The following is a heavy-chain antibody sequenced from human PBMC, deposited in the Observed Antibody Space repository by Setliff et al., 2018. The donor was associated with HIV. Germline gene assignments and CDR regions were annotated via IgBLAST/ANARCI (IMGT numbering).Heavy chain of an antibody. CDR3: ARDWGYIAATPDY. J-gene: IGHJ4*02. D-gene: IGHD5-12*01. CDR2: IYFTGSS. V-gene: IGHV4-59*12. CDR1: GGSISTYY. Sequence: SETLSLTCTVSGGSISTYYWSWIRQPPGKGLEWIGSIYFTGSSDNNPSLKSRVTLSVDTSKHQFSLNLSSVTAADTAIYYCARDWGYIAATPDYWGQGTRVTVSS.